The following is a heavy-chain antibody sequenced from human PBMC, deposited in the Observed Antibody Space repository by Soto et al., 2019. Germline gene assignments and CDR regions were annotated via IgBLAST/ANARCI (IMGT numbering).Heavy chain of an antibody. J-gene: IGHJ6*02. Sequence: PSVNVSCNVSGYTLTELSMHWVLQAPGKGLEWMGGFDPEDGETIYAQKFQGRVTMTEDTSTDTAYMELSSLRSEDTAVYYCATDYGGTLSGSPARYYCDGMDVWGQGTTVSVSS. V-gene: IGHV1-24*01. CDR3: ATDYGGTLSGSPARYYCDGMDV. CDR1: GYTLTELS. D-gene: IGHD4-17*01. CDR2: FDPEDGET.